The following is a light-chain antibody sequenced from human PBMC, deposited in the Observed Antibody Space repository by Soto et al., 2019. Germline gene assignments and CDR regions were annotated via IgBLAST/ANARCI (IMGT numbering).Light chain of an antibody. CDR1: QSVSSTY. J-gene: IGKJ5*01. Sequence: EIVLTQFPATLCLSPGETATLSCRASQSVSSTYLAWYQQKPGQAPRLLIYGASSRATGIPARFSASGSGTDVTLTISSLEPEDCAVDYCKQRSNWPITFGKGTRLEIK. CDR2: GAS. CDR3: KQRSNWPIT. V-gene: IGKV3D-20*02.